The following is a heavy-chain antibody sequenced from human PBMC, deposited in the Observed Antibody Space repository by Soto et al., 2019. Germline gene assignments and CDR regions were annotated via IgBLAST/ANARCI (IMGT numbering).Heavy chain of an antibody. D-gene: IGHD5-12*01. J-gene: IGHJ4*02. CDR2: ISYNSESV. CDR1: GFTFDDYA. CDR3: GKIKAPWLSPGYFGY. V-gene: IGHV3-9*01. Sequence: EVQLVESGGGLVQPGRSLRLSCAASGFTFDDYAMHWVRQAPGKGLEWVSGISYNSESVAYADSVRGRFTISRDNAQNPLYLQMNRLRGEEPGLYFCGKIKAPWLSPGYFGYWGQGTLVNGSS.